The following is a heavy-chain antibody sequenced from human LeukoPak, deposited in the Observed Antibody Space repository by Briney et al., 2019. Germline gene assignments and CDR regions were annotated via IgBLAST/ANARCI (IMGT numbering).Heavy chain of an antibody. CDR2: ISWNSGSI. V-gene: IGHV3-9*01. Sequence: SLRLSCAASGFTFDDYAMHWVRQAPGKGLEWVSGISWNSGSIGYADSVKGRFTISRDNAKNSLYLQMNSLRAEDTALYYCAKGRSGSSFDYWGQGTLVTVSS. CDR1: GFTFDDYA. J-gene: IGHJ4*02. CDR3: AKGRSGSSFDY.